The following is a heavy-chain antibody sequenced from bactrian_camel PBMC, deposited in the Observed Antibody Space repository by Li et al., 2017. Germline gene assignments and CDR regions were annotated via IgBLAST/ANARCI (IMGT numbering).Heavy chain of an antibody. CDR1: GLTHANWC. CDR3: AAATVRTEGICYEYYSLTGLPQARSFAY. Sequence: HVQLVESGGGSVQAGGSLTLSCVASGLTHANWCMAWFRQVPGQEREGIVNIDSDGRADYAESVKGRFTVSRDNHKNILTLQMNSLRVEDTAKYYCAAATVRTEGICYEYYSLTGLPQARSFAYWGHGTQVTVS. V-gene: IGHV3S63*01. CDR2: NIDSDGRA. D-gene: IGHD2*01. J-gene: IGHJ4*01.